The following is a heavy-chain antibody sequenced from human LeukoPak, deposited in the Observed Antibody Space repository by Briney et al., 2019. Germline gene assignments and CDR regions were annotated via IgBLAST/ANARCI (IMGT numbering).Heavy chain of an antibody. V-gene: IGHV4-34*01. Sequence: GSLRLSCAASGFTFSSYSMNWIRQPPGKGLEWIGEMIHTGSINYNPSLKSRVTISVDTSKNQFSLNLTSVTAADTAVYYCARGERYFNGVCFYWGQGTLVTVSS. CDR2: MIHTGSI. D-gene: IGHD2-8*01. CDR3: ARGERYFNGVCFY. CDR1: GFTFSSYS. J-gene: IGHJ4*02.